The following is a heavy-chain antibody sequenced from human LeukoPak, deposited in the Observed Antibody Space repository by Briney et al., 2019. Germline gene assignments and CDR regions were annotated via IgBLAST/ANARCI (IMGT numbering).Heavy chain of an antibody. CDR3: ARERGRYYDSSPN. D-gene: IGHD3-22*01. Sequence: PSETLSLTCTVSGGSISSGDYYWSWLRQPPGTGLEWIGYIYYSGSTYYNPSLKSRLTISVDTSKNQFSLKLSSVTAADTAVYYCARERGRYYDSSPNWGQGTLVTVSS. CDR1: GGSISSGDYY. CDR2: IYYSGST. J-gene: IGHJ4*02. V-gene: IGHV4-30-4*01.